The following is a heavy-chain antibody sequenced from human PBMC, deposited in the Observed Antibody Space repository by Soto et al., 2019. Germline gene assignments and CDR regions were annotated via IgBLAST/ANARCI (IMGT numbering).Heavy chain of an antibody. CDR2: IYPGDSDT. CDR3: VRRRGYSSSGAFDY. CDR1: EDIFTNYW. Sequence: GESLKISCKASEDIFTNYWIGWVRQMPGRGLEWMGIIYPGDSDTRYSPSFEGQVTFSVDKSINTAYLHLSTLKASDTAMFYCVRRRGYSSSGAFDYWAQGSLVTVSS. V-gene: IGHV5-51*01. D-gene: IGHD6-6*01. J-gene: IGHJ4*02.